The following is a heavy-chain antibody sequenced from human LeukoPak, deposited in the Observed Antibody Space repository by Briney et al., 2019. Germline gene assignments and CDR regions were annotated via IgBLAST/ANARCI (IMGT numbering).Heavy chain of an antibody. CDR2: ISWDGGST. D-gene: IGHD6-25*01. CDR3: AKAGIAAAGYYYYYYMDV. Sequence: GGSLRLSCAASGFTFDDYAMHWVRQAPGKGLEWVSLISWDGGSTYYADSVKGRFTISRDNSKNSLYLQMNSLRAEDTALYYCAKAGIAAAGYYYYYYMDVWGKGTTGTVSS. V-gene: IGHV3-43D*03. J-gene: IGHJ6*03. CDR1: GFTFDDYA.